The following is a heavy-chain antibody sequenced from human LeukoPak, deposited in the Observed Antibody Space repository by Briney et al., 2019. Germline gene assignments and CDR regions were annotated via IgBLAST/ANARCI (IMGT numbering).Heavy chain of an antibody. Sequence: PSETLSLTCTVSGGSISIYYWSWIRQPPGKGLGWIGYIYYSGSTNYNPSLKSRVIISIDTSRNQFSMNLNSVTAADTAVYYCAKGAGPPWFDPWGQGTLVTVSS. CDR1: GGSISIYY. J-gene: IGHJ5*02. D-gene: IGHD6-19*01. V-gene: IGHV4-59*08. CDR2: IYYSGST. CDR3: AKGAGPPWFDP.